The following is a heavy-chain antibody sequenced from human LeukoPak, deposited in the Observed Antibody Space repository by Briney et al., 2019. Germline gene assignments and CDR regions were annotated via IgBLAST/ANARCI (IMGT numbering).Heavy chain of an antibody. J-gene: IGHJ4*02. D-gene: IGHD3-10*01. CDR1: GFTFSSYA. CDR2: ISGSGGTT. Sequence: GGSLRLSCAASGFTFSSYAMTWVRQAQGRGLEWVSGISGSGGTTYCADSVKGRFSISRDNSKNALYLQLNSLRAEDTAVYYCAKGRNYASGSYGDSWGQGTLVTVSS. CDR3: AKGRNYASGSYGDS. V-gene: IGHV3-23*01.